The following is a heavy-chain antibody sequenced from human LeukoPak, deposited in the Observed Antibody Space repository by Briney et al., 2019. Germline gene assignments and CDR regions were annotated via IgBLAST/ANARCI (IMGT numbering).Heavy chain of an antibody. CDR3: ARPYDSSGLYYFDY. CDR2: IYSGGST. CDR1: GFTVSSNY. J-gene: IGHJ4*02. V-gene: IGHV3-66*01. Sequence: GGSLGLSCAASGFTVSSNYTSWVRQAPGKGLEWVSVIYSGGSTYYADSVKGRFTISRDNSKNTLYLQMNSLRAEDTAVYYCARPYDSSGLYYFDYWGQGTLVTVSS. D-gene: IGHD3-22*01.